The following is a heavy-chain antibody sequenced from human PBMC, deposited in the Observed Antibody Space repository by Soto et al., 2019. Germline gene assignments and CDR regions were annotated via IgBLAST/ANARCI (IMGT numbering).Heavy chain of an antibody. CDR2: VSGSGGSR. CDR1: GFTFSSYA. Sequence: EVQLVESGGGLVQPGGSLRLSCAASGFTFSSYAMSWVRQAPGKGLEWVSGVSGSGGSRYYADSVKGRFTISRDNSKNTLYLQMTSLRDEDTAVYYCARDRWKCYCSSWYKDYWGQGTLVTVSS. J-gene: IGHJ4*02. CDR3: ARDRWKCYCSSWYKDY. D-gene: IGHD6-13*01. V-gene: IGHV3-23*04.